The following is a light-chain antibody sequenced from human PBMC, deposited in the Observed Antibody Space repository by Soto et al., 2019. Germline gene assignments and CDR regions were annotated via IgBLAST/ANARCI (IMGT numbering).Light chain of an antibody. CDR2: DAS. Sequence: EIVLTQSPGTLSLSPGERATLFCRASQSIATSQLAWYQQKPGQAPRLLIYDASNRATGIPARFSGSGSGTDFTLTISSLEPEDFAVYYCQQRSNWPQTFGQGTKVDIK. J-gene: IGKJ1*01. V-gene: IGKV3-11*01. CDR1: QSIATSQ. CDR3: QQRSNWPQT.